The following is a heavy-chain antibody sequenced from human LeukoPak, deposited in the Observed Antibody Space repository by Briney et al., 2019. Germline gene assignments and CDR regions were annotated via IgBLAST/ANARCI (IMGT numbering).Heavy chain of an antibody. D-gene: IGHD3-3*01. J-gene: IGHJ4*02. Sequence: SQTLSLTCTVSGGTISSGDYYWSWIRQPPGKGLEWIVYIYYSGSTYYNPSLKSRVTISVDTSKNQFSLKLSSVTAADTAVYYWARAHFYDFWSGYYYFDYWGQGTLVTVSS. CDR2: IYYSGST. V-gene: IGHV4-30-4*08. CDR3: ARAHFYDFWSGYYYFDY. CDR1: GGTISSGDYY.